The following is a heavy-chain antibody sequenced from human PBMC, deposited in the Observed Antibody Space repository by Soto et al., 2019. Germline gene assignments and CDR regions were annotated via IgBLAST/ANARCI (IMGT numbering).Heavy chain of an antibody. V-gene: IGHV1-2*02. J-gene: IGHJ5*02. CDR1: GYTFTGYY. Sequence: ASVKVSCKASGYTFTGYYMHWVRQAPGQGLERMGWINPNSGGTNYAQKFQGRVTMTRDTSISTAYMELSRLRSDDTAVYYCARYSSSWYRWFDPWGQGTLVTVSS. CDR2: INPNSGGT. D-gene: IGHD6-13*01. CDR3: ARYSSSWYRWFDP.